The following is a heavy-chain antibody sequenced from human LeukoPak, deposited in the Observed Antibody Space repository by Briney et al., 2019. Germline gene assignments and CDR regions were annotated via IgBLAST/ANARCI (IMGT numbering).Heavy chain of an antibody. Sequence: GGSLRLSCAASGFTFSNACMSWVRQAPGKGLEWVGHIKGKAEGGTTDYAAPVQGRFTISRDDSKNTLYLQMNSLKTEDTAVYYCTTGTWIQLWLADYWGKGTLVTVSS. J-gene: IGHJ4*02. CDR2: IKGKAEGGTT. V-gene: IGHV3-15*01. CDR3: TTGTWIQLWLADY. CDR1: GFTFSNAC. D-gene: IGHD5-18*01.